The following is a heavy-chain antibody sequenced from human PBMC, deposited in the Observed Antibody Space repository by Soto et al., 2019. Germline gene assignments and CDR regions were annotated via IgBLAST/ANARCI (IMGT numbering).Heavy chain of an antibody. CDR1: GGKCGGYG. CDR3: ARVIMDV. CDR2: ISSSSSTI. J-gene: IGHJ6*02. V-gene: IGHV3-48*02. Sequence: SYAAAGGKCGGYGRNWVRQAPGKGLEWVSYISSSSSTIYYADSVKGRFTISRDNAKNSLYLQMNSLRDEDTAVYYCARVIMDVWGQGTTVTVS.